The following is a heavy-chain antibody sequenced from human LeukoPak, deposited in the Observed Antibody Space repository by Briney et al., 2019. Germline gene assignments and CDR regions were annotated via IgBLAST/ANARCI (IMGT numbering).Heavy chain of an antibody. J-gene: IGHJ4*02. CDR3: ARHAMATANQPFDH. CDR2: IYYSGGT. Sequence: PSETLSLTCTVSGGSISSYYWSWIRQPPGKGLEWIGYIYYSGGTNYNPPLKSRVTVSVDTSKKQLSLKVTSVTAADTAVYYCARHAMATANQPFDHCGQGTLVTVSS. CDR1: GGSISSYY. V-gene: IGHV4-59*08. D-gene: IGHD5-24*01.